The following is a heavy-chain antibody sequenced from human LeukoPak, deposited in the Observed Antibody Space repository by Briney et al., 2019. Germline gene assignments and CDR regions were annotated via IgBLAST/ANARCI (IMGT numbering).Heavy chain of an antibody. Sequence: GGSLRLSCAAAGFTFSSYWMSWVRQAPGKGLEWVANIKQDGSDYYYVDSVKGRFTISRENAKNSLYLQMNSLRAGDTAVYYCARAAYSSTWYSRYFDLWGRGTLVTVSS. V-gene: IGHV3-7*01. J-gene: IGHJ2*01. CDR3: ARAAYSSTWYSRYFDL. CDR1: GFTFSSYW. D-gene: IGHD6-13*01. CDR2: IKQDGSDY.